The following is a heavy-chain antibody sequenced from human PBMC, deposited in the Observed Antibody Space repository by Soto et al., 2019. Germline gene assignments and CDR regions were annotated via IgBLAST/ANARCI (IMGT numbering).Heavy chain of an antibody. J-gene: IGHJ4*01. D-gene: IGHD2-8*01. Sequence: GGSLRLSCAASGFTFSSYSMNWVRQAPGKGLEWVSSISISSSYIYYADSVKGRFTISRDNAKNSLYLQMSSLRAEDTAVYYCARAFCTNGVCYYFFDYWGHGTLVTVSS. CDR1: GFTFSSYS. CDR3: ARAFCTNGVCYYFFDY. V-gene: IGHV3-21*01. CDR2: ISISSSYI.